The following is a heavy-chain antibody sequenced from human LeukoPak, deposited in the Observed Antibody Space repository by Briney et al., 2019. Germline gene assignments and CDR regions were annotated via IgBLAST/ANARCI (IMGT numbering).Heavy chain of an antibody. CDR1: GGSFSGYY. CDR2: INHSGST. Sequence: PSETLSLTCAVYGGSFSGYYWSWIRQPPGKGLEWIGEINHSGSTNYNPSLKSRVTISVDTSKNQFSLKPSSVTAADTAVYYCARRLSREGAFDIWGQGTMVTVSS. V-gene: IGHV4-34*01. CDR3: ARRLSREGAFDI. J-gene: IGHJ3*02. D-gene: IGHD2-2*01.